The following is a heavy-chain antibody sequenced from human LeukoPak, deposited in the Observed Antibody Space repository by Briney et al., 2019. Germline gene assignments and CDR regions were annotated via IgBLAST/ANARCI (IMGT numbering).Heavy chain of an antibody. J-gene: IGHJ4*02. Sequence: PGGSLRLSCAASGFTFSSYAMSWVRQAPGKGLEWVSAISGSGGSTYYADSVKGRFTISRDNSKNTLYLQMNSLRAEDTAVYYCAKDLLNYYDSSGYYKETFDYWGQGTLVTVSS. CDR2: ISGSGGST. CDR1: GFTFSSYA. V-gene: IGHV3-23*01. CDR3: AKDLLNYYDSSGYYKETFDY. D-gene: IGHD3-22*01.